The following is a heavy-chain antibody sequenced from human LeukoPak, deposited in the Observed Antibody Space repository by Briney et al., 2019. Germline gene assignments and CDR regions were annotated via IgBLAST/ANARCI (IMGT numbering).Heavy chain of an antibody. CDR3: AKASGYCSGGSCYDVIGYFQH. V-gene: IGHV3-48*01. CDR2: ISSSSSNI. Sequence: PGGSLRLSCAASGFTFSSYNMNWVRQAPGKGLEWVSYISSSSSNIQYADSVKGRFTISRDNSKNTLYLQMNSLRAEDTAVYYCAKASGYCSGGSCYDVIGYFQHWGQGTLVTVSS. D-gene: IGHD2-15*01. J-gene: IGHJ1*01. CDR1: GFTFSSYN.